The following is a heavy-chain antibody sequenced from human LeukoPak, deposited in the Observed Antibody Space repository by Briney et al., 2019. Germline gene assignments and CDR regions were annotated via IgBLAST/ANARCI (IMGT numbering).Heavy chain of an antibody. CDR2: IYSGGNT. CDR3: ARAGRDGYNYADY. D-gene: IGHD5-24*01. V-gene: IGHV3-53*01. Sequence: GGSLRLSCGASGFTFGKYWMSWVRQAPGKGLEWVSVIYSGGNTYYADSVKGRFTISRDNSKNTLYLQMNSLRAEDTAVYYCARAGRDGYNYADYWGQGTLVTVSS. CDR1: GFTFGKYW. J-gene: IGHJ4*02.